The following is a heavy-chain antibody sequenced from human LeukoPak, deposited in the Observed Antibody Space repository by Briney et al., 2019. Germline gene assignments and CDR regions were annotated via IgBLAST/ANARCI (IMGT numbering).Heavy chain of an antibody. CDR2: IYPGDSDT. CDR1: GYSFSNYW. J-gene: IGHJ4*02. Sequence: GESLKISCKGSGYSFSNYWVGWVRQMPGKGLEWMGIIYPGDSDTRYSPSFQGQATISVDKSFTTAYLQWSSLKASDTAMYYCARLVNYYGSGSDRWCFDYWGQGTLVTVSS. D-gene: IGHD3-10*01. V-gene: IGHV5-51*01. CDR3: ARLVNYYGSGSDRWCFDY.